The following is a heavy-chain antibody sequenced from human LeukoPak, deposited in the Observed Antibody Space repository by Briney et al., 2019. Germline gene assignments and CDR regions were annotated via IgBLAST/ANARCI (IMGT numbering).Heavy chain of an antibody. V-gene: IGHV3-20*04. J-gene: IGHJ4*02. CDR2: INWNGGST. CDR1: GFIFDDYG. Sequence: PGGSLRLSCAASGFIFDDYGMSWVRQAPGKGLEWDSGINWNGGSTGYADSVKGRFTISRDNAKNSLYLQMNSLRAEEDTALYYCARDAPTVGVDSWGQGTLVTVSS. CDR3: ARDAPTVGVDS.